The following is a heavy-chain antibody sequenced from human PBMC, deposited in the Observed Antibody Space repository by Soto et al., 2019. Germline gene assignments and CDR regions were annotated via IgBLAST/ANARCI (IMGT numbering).Heavy chain of an antibody. CDR1: GGSFSGYF. CDR2: INHSGST. J-gene: IGHJ6*02. V-gene: IGHV4-34*01. Sequence: KPSETLSLTCAVYGGSFSGYFWNWVRQPPGKGLEWIGEINHSGSTKYNPSLKSRVTLSVDTSKNQFSLRVFSVTAADTAVYYCARDPSGYYYGMDVWGQGTTVTVSS. CDR3: ARDPSGYYYGMDV.